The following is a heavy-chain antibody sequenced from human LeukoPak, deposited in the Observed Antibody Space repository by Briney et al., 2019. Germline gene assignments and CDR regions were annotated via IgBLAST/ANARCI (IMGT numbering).Heavy chain of an antibody. Sequence: SETLSLTCTVSGGSISSYYWSWVRQPPGKGLEWIGDIYYSGSTNYNPSLKSRGTISVDTSKNQFYLKLSSVTAADTAVYYCARSRDGYNFPDWYFDLWGRGTLVTVSS. CDR2: IYYSGST. V-gene: IGHV4-59*08. D-gene: IGHD5-24*01. CDR3: ARSRDGYNFPDWYFDL. CDR1: GGSISSYY. J-gene: IGHJ2*01.